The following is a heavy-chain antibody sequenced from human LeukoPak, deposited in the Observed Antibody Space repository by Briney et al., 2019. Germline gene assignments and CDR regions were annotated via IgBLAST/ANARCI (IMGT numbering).Heavy chain of an antibody. CDR1: GESFSSYY. CDR2: INHSGNT. J-gene: IGHJ4*02. CDR3: ARRVATKPKYCFDS. D-gene: IGHD5-24*01. Sequence: SETLSLTCAVYGESFSSYYWSWIRQPPGKGLEWIGEINHSGNTNYNPSLKSRVTISVDTSKNQFSLKLNSVTAADTAVYYCARRVATKPKYCFDSWGQGTLVTVSS. V-gene: IGHV4-34*01.